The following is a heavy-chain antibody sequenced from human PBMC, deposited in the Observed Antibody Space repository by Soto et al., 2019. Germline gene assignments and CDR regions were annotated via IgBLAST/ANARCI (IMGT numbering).Heavy chain of an antibody. CDR3: ATAEVDY. CDR1: GGSITSRGYY. CDR2: IYYNGGT. J-gene: IGHJ4*02. V-gene: IGHV4-31*03. Sequence: PSETLSLTCTVSGGSITSRGYYWSWIRQHPGKGLEWIGYIYYNGGTDYNPSLKSRVSISVDTSQNQFSLKLYSVTAEDTAVYYCATAEVDYWGPGTLVTVSS.